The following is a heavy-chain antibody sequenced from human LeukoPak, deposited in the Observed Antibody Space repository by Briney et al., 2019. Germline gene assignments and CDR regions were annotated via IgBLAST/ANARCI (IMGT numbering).Heavy chain of an antibody. V-gene: IGHV4-34*01. CDR1: GGSFSGYY. Sequence: SSETLSLTCAVDGGSFSGYYWSWIRQPPGKGQEWNGEMNYSGGTNSNPSLKSRVTLSLDTSKNQFSLKLSSVTAADTAVYYCARDPERGSYGYWGQGPLVIVSA. J-gene: IGHJ4*02. CDR2: MNYSGGT. D-gene: IGHD3-16*01. CDR3: ARDPERGSYGY.